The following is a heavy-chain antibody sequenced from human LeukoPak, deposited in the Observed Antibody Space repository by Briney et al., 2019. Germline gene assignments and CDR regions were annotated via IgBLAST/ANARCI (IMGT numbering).Heavy chain of an antibody. CDR3: AKEAVAGTLDH. V-gene: IGHV3-66*01. J-gene: IGHJ4*02. CDR2: IYSGGST. CDR1: GSTVDSNY. D-gene: IGHD6-19*01. Sequence: GGSLRLSCAASGSTVDSNYMTWVRQAPGKGLEWVSVIYSGGSTYYADSVKGRFTISRDNSKNTLHLQMNSLRAEDTAVYYCAKEAVAGTLDHWGQGTLVTVSS.